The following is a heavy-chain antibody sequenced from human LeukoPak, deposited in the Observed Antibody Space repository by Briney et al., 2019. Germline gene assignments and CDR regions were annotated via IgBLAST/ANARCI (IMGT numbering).Heavy chain of an antibody. CDR3: ARDVAAAISFPNNWFDP. J-gene: IGHJ5*02. V-gene: IGHV1-18*01. CDR1: GYTFTSYG. CDR2: ISAYNGNT. D-gene: IGHD2-15*01. Sequence: GASVKVSCKASGYTFTSYGISWVRQAPGQGLEWMGWISAYNGNTNYAQKLQGRVTMTTDTSTSTAYMELRSLRSDDTAVYYCARDVAAAISFPNNWFDPWGQGTLVTVSS.